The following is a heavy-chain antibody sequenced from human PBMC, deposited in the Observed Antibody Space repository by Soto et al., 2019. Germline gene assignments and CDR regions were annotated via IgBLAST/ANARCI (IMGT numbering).Heavy chain of an antibody. CDR3: ARGGPDNPILRRGYYYYYMDV. J-gene: IGHJ6*03. D-gene: IGHD1-20*01. CDR1: GYTFTSYD. V-gene: IGHV1-8*01. Sequence: ASVKVSCKASGYTFTSYDINWVRQATGQGLEWMGWMNPNSGNTGYAQKFQGRVTMTRNTSISTAYMELSSLRSEDTAVYYCARGGPDNPILRRGYYYYYMDVWGKGTTVTVSS. CDR2: MNPNSGNT.